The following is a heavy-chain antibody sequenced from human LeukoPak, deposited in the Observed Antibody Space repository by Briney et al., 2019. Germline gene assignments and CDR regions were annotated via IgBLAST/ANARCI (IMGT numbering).Heavy chain of an antibody. CDR1: RGSISTYY. CDR2: IYYTGTT. D-gene: IGHD3-10*01. CDR3: ARVGVRGIIDY. J-gene: IGHJ4*02. Sequence: PSETLSLTCTVSRGSISTYYWNWIRQPPGKGLEWIGYIYYTGTTDYNPSLKSRVTISLDTSKNQFSLNLSSVTATDTAVYYCARVGVRGIIDYWGQGTQVTVSS. V-gene: IGHV4-59*08.